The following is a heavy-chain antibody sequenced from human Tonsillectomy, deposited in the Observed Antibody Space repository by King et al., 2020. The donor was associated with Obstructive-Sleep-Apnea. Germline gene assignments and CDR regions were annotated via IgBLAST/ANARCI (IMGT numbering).Heavy chain of an antibody. CDR1: GYSFTTYW. D-gene: IGHD6-19*01. Sequence: EQLVQSGAEVKKPGESLRISCKGSGYSFTTYWISWVRQMPGKGLEWMGRIDPSDSYTNYSPSFQGHVTISADKSISTAYLQWSSLKASDTAMYYCARHSTLAVAEYYFDYWGQGTLVTVSS. V-gene: IGHV5-10-1*03. CDR2: IDPSDSYT. CDR3: ARHSTLAVAEYYFDY. J-gene: IGHJ4*02.